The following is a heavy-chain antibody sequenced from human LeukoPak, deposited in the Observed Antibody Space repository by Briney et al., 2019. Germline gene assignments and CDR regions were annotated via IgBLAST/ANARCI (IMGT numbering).Heavy chain of an antibody. CDR3: ARSPLGVVVPAAYFNS. CDR2: ISSSSSYI. J-gene: IGHJ4*02. D-gene: IGHD2-2*01. CDR1: GFTFSSYS. V-gene: IGHV3-21*01. Sequence: GGSLRLSCAASGFTFSSYSMNWVRQAPGKRLEWVSSISSSSSYIYYADSVKGRFTISRDNAKNSLYPQLNSLRAEDTAVYYCARSPLGVVVPAAYFNSWGQGTLVTISS.